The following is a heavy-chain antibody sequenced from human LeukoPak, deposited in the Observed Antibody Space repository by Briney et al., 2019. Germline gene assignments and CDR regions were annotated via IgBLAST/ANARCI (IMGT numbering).Heavy chain of an antibody. CDR2: VYSGGST. J-gene: IGHJ4*02. D-gene: IGHD4-17*01. CDR3: ARGEDYGDYFDY. CDR1: GFTVSSNY. V-gene: IGHV3-53*01. Sequence: PGGSLRLSCAASGFTVSSNYMSWVRQAPGKGLEWVSVVYSGGSTYYADSVKGRFTIARDNSKNTLYLQMNSLRAEDTAVYYCARGEDYGDYFDYWGQGTLVTVSS.